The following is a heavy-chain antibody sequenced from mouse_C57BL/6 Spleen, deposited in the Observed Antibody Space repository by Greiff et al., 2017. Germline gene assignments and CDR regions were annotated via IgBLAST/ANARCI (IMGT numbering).Heavy chain of an antibody. CDR1: GYTFTDYY. Sequence: EVQLQQSGPELVKPGASVKISCKASGYTFTDYYMNWVKQSHGKSLEWIGDINPNNGGTSYNQKFKGKATLTVDKSSSTAYMELRSLTSEDSAVYYCARGDGGYYFDYWGQGTTLTVSS. CDR3: ARGDGGYYFDY. V-gene: IGHV1-26*01. D-gene: IGHD3-3*01. CDR2: INPNNGGT. J-gene: IGHJ2*01.